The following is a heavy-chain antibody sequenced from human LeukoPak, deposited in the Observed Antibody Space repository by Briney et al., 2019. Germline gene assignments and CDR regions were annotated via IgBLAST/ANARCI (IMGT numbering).Heavy chain of an antibody. J-gene: IGHJ6*03. D-gene: IGHD2/OR15-2a*01. CDR2: IYYSGST. CDR3: VRFSTAHYYYYMDV. Sequence: SETLSLTCTVSGGSISSYYWSWIRQPPGKGLEWIGYIYYSGSTNYNPSLQSRVTISVDTSKNQFSLKLSSVTAADTAVYYCVRFSTAHYYYYMDVWGKGTTVTVSS. CDR1: GGSISSYY. V-gene: IGHV4-59*08.